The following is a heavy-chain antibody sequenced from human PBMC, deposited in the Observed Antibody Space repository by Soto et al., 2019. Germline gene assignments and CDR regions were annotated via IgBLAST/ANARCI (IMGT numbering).Heavy chain of an antibody. CDR3: ARGDSSGYDV. CDR1: GFTFSSYN. J-gene: IGHJ6*04. D-gene: IGHD6-19*01. Sequence: PGGSLRLSCAASGFTFSSYNLNWVRQAPGKGLEWVSYISSSSTTIYYADSVKGRFTISRDNAKNSLFLQMNSLRAEDTAVYYCARGDSSGYDVWAKGTTVTVSS. CDR2: ISSSSTTI. V-gene: IGHV3-48*01.